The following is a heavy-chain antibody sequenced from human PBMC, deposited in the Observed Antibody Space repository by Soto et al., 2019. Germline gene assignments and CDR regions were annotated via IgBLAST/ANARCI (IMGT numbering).Heavy chain of an antibody. D-gene: IGHD3-22*01. CDR2: VNPADSDT. V-gene: IGHV5-51*01. Sequence: GESLKISCKGSGYSFTNYWLAWVRQMPGKGLEWMGIVNPADSDTRYSPSFQGQVTVSADKSISTAYLHWSSLKASEIAMYYCVRPDSTGFYQYWGQGTLVTVSS. CDR1: GYSFTNYW. J-gene: IGHJ4*02. CDR3: VRPDSTGFYQY.